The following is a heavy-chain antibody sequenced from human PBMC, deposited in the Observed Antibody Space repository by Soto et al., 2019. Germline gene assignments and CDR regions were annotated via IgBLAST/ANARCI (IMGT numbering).Heavy chain of an antibody. D-gene: IGHD3-10*01. Sequence: PSETLSLTCTVSGGSISSGDYYWSWIRQPPGKGLEWIGYIYYSGSTYYNPSLKSRVTISVDTSKNQFSLKLSSVTAADTAVYYCASLYGSGSSYPHPGYYGMDVWGQGTTVTVSS. CDR3: ASLYGSGSSYPHPGYYGMDV. CDR1: GGSISSGDYY. J-gene: IGHJ6*02. V-gene: IGHV4-30-4*01. CDR2: IYYSGST.